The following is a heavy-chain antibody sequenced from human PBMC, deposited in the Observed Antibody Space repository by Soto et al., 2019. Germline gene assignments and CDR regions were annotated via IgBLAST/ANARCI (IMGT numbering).Heavy chain of an antibody. D-gene: IGHD2-2*01. J-gene: IGHJ4*02. V-gene: IGHV3-30-3*01. CDR2: ISYDGSNK. CDR1: GFTFSSYA. CDR3: AGYCTSTSCYSRY. Sequence: QVQLVEPGGGVVQPGRSLRLSCAASGFTFSSYAIHWVRQAPGKGLEWVAVISYDGSNKYYADSVKGRFTISRDNSENTPYLQMNSLRTEDTAMYYCAGYCTSTSCYSRYWGQGTLVTVSS.